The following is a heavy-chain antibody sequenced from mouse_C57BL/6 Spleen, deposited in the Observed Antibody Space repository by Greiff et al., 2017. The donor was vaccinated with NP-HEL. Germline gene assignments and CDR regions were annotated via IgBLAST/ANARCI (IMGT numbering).Heavy chain of an antibody. CDR3: TTGGPDSSGYRAWFAY. D-gene: IGHD3-2*02. V-gene: IGHV14-1*01. CDR2: IDPEDGDT. Sequence: EVQLQQSGAELVRPGASVKLSCTASGFNIKDYYMHWVKQRPEQGLEWIGRIDPEDGDTEYAPKFQGKATMTADTSSNTAYLQLSSLTSEDTAVYYCTTGGPDSSGYRAWFAYWGQGTLVTVSA. CDR1: GFNIKDYY. J-gene: IGHJ3*01.